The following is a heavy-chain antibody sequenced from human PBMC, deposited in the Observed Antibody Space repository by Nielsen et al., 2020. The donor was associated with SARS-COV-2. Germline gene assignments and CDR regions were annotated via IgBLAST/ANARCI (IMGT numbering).Heavy chain of an antibody. CDR1: GFTFSGYW. CDR2: INSDGSDT. D-gene: IGHD6-19*01. CDR3: ASSGWLDH. V-gene: IGHV3-74*01. Sequence: GGSLRLSCAASGFTFSGYWMHWVRQAPGKGLVWVSRINSDGSDTVYADSVKGRVTISRDNAKKTLYLKVNSLRAEDTAVYYCASSGWLDHWGQGTLVTVSS. J-gene: IGHJ4*02.